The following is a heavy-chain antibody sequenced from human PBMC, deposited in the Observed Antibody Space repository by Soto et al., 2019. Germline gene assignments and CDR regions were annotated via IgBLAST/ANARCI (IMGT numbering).Heavy chain of an antibody. CDR2: IYTSGIT. V-gene: IGHV4-4*07. Sequence: SETLSLTCTVSGGSISSYYWSWIRQPAGKGLEWIGRIYTSGITNYNPSLKSRVTMSVDTSKNQFSLKLSSVTAADTAVYYCARDVVRGAAAGTPYYYYYYGMDVWGQGTTVTVSS. D-gene: IGHD6-13*01. CDR3: ARDVVRGAAAGTPYYYYYYGMDV. J-gene: IGHJ6*02. CDR1: GGSISSYY.